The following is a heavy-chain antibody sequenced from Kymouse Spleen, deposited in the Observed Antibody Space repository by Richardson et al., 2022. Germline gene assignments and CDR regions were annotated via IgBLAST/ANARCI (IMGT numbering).Heavy chain of an antibody. CDR1: GFTVSSNY. Sequence: EVQLVESGGGLIQPGGSLRLSCAASGFTVSSNYMSWVRQAPGKGLEWVSVIYSCGSTYYADSVKGRFTISRDNSKNTLYLQMNSLRAEDTAVYYCARGDTAMALFFDYWGQGTLVTVSS. CDR3: ARGDTAMALFFDY. CDR2: IYSCGST. D-gene: IGHD5-18,IGHD5-18*01. V-gene: IGHV3-66*03. J-gene: IGHJ4*02.